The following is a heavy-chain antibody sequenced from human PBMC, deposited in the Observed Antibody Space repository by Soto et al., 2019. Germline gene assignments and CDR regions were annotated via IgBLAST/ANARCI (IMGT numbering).Heavy chain of an antibody. CDR3: ARVSDYPTRGFYYGMDV. D-gene: IGHD2-8*02. V-gene: IGHV4-61*08. Sequence: SETLSLTCTVSGGSISSGGYYWSWIRQHPGKGLEWIGYIYYSGSTNYNPSLKSRVTISVDTSKNQFSLKLSSVTAADTAVYHCARVSDYPTRGFYYGMDVWGQGTTVTVSS. CDR2: IYYSGST. CDR1: GGSISSGGYY. J-gene: IGHJ6*02.